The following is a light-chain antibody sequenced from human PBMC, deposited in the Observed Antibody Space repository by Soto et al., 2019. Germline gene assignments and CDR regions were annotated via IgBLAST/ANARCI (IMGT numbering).Light chain of an antibody. V-gene: IGLV2-23*01. CDR1: GSDVGAYNL. CDR2: EST. Sequence: QSVLTQPASVSGSPGQSITVSCTGTGSDVGAYNLVSWYQQHPGKAPTPIIYESTKRPSGISHRFSGSKSDNTASLTISGLRAEDEAHYHCCSYAGSRTFVFGGGTKLTVL. J-gene: IGLJ3*02. CDR3: CSYAGSRTFV.